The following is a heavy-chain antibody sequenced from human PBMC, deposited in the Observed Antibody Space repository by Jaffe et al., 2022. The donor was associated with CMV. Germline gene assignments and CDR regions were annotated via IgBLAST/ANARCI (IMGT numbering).Heavy chain of an antibody. CDR3: AKGAGSGRTFFLDYFDY. J-gene: IGHJ4*02. Sequence: EVQLVESGGGLVQPRGSLRLSCAASGFTFKNYAMTWVRQAPGKGLEWVSGISASGGSTSYADSVKGRLTISRDNSNNTLYLQLNSLRAEDTAIYYCAKGAGSGRTFFLDYFDYWGLGTLVTVSS. V-gene: IGHV3-23*04. CDR1: GFTFKNYA. CDR2: ISASGGST. D-gene: IGHD3-10*01.